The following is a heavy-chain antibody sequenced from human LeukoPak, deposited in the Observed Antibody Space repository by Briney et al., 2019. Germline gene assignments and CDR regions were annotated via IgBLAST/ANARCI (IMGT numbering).Heavy chain of an antibody. CDR1: GFTFSSYS. Sequence: PGGSLRLSCAASGFTFSSYSMNWVRQAPGKGLEWVSSISSSSSYIYYADSVKGRFTISRDNAENSLYLQMNSLRAEDTAVYYCARVSSSGWFYFDYWGQGTLVTVSS. CDR2: ISSSSSYI. J-gene: IGHJ4*02. V-gene: IGHV3-21*01. D-gene: IGHD6-19*01. CDR3: ARVSSSGWFYFDY.